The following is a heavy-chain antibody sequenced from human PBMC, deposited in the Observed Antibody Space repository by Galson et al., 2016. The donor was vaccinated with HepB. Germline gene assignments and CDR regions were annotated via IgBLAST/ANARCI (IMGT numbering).Heavy chain of an antibody. V-gene: IGHV1-69*13. D-gene: IGHD3-3*01. J-gene: IGHJ4*02. Sequence: SVKVSCKASGDTFISYGINWVRQAPGQGLEWVGGIVPMFGTPNYAQRFQGRVTITADESTTTVYMEVSSLRSDDTAVYYCAREGDFYDFWSGFYPLEYWGQGTLVTVSS. CDR1: GDTFISYG. CDR2: IVPMFGTP. CDR3: AREGDFYDFWSGFYPLEY.